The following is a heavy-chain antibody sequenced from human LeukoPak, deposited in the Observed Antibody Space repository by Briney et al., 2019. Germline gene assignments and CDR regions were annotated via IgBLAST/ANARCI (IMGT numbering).Heavy chain of an antibody. CDR2: INHNGNVN. D-gene: IGHD3-16*01. Sequence: GSLRLSCAASGFTFSSYWMNWARQAPGKGLEWVASINHNGNVNYYVDSVKGRFTISRDNAKSSLYPQMSNLRAEDTAVYFCARGGGLDVWGQGATVTVSS. V-gene: IGHV3-7*03. CDR3: ARGGGLDV. CDR1: GFTFSSYW. J-gene: IGHJ6*02.